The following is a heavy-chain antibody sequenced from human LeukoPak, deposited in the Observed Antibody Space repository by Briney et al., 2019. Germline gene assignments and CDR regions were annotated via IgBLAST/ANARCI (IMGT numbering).Heavy chain of an antibody. D-gene: IGHD1-26*01. J-gene: IGHJ4*02. CDR1: GFIFSSYS. Sequence: GGSLRLSCAASGFIFSSYSMSWVRQAPGKGLEWVSVITGSGGNTYYADPVKGGFTISRDNSKNTLYLQMNSLRAEDAAVYYCAKGRKWELLPLHFDYWGQGTLVTVSS. CDR3: AKGRKWELLPLHFDY. CDR2: ITGSGGNT. V-gene: IGHV3-23*01.